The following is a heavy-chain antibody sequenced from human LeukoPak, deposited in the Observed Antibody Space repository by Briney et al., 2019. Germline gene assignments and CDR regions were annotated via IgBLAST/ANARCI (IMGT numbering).Heavy chain of an antibody. Sequence: GGSLRLSCAASGFTFSSYAMHWVRQAPGKGLEWVAVISYDGSNKYYADSMKGRFTISRDNSKNTLYLQMNSLRAEDTAVYYCARDGYNGDDAFDIWGQGTMVTVST. CDR3: ARDGYNGDDAFDI. D-gene: IGHD5-24*01. V-gene: IGHV3-30-3*01. CDR1: GFTFSSYA. CDR2: ISYDGSNK. J-gene: IGHJ3*02.